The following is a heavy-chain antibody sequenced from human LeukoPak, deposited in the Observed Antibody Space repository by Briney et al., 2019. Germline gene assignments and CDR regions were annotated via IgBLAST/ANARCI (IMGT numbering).Heavy chain of an antibody. V-gene: IGHV3-30*02. CDR3: AKPPDSGYSYGGPLDY. J-gene: IGHJ4*02. CDR1: GFTFSTYG. CDR2: IRYDGTNK. Sequence: GGSLRLSCAASGFTFSTYGMHWVRQAPGKGLAWVAFIRYDGTNKYYADSVKGRFTISRDNSKNTLYLQMNGLRVEDTAVYYCAKPPDSGYSYGGPLDYWGQGTLVTVSS. D-gene: IGHD5-18*01.